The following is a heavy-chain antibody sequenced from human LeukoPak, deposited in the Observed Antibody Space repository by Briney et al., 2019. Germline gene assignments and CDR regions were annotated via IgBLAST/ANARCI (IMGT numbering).Heavy chain of an antibody. CDR3: ARHYSSGWTTTFDY. CDR2: INTNTGSP. V-gene: IGHV7-4-1*02. CDR1: GYTFTSYA. D-gene: IGHD6-19*01. Sequence: ASVKVSCKASGYTFTSYAMNWVRQAPGQGLEWMGWINTNTGSPTYAQGFTGRFVFSLDTSVSTAYLQISSLKAEDTAVYYCARHYSSGWTTTFDYWGQGTLVTVSS. J-gene: IGHJ4*02.